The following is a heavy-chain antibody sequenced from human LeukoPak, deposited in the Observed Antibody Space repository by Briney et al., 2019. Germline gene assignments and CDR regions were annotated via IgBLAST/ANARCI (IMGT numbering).Heavy chain of an antibody. CDR2: IGISSGNT. J-gene: IGHJ4*02. CDR1: GFTFSSYS. Sequence: GGSLRLSCAASGFTFSSYSMNWVRQAPGKGLEWISYIGISSGNTRYADSVKGRFTISGDKAKNSVYLQMNSLRVGDTAVYYCARDTKYAFDNWGQGTLVTVSS. D-gene: IGHD2-2*01. V-gene: IGHV3-48*01. CDR3: ARDTKYAFDN.